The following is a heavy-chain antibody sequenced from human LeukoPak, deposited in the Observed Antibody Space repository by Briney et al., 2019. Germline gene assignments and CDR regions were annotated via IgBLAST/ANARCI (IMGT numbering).Heavy chain of an antibody. J-gene: IGHJ3*02. V-gene: IGHV3-66*01. Sequence: GGSLRLSCSASGFTVSSNYMSWVRQAPGRGVEWVSFIYSGGSTYYADSVKGRFTISRDNSKNTLYLQMNSLRAEDTAVYYCARGRRYYDSSGYSIWGQGTMVTVSS. CDR3: ARGRRYYDSSGYSI. D-gene: IGHD3-22*01. CDR2: IYSGGST. CDR1: GFTVSSNY.